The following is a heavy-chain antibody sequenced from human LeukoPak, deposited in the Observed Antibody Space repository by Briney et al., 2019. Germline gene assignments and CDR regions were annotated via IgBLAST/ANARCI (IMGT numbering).Heavy chain of an antibody. Sequence: ASVTVSCKASGYTFTAYYMHWVRQAPGQGLEWMGWINPNSGGTNYAQKFQGRVTMTRDTSISTAYVELSSLRSDDTAVYYCARSIAVASYDFWGQGTLVTVSS. CDR1: GYTFTAYY. J-gene: IGHJ4*02. CDR3: ARSIAVASYDF. D-gene: IGHD6-19*01. V-gene: IGHV1-2*02. CDR2: INPNSGGT.